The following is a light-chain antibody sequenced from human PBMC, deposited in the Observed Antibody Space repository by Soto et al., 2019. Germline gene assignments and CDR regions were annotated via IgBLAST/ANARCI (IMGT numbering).Light chain of an antibody. CDR2: MVS. V-gene: IGLV2-14*01. Sequence: QSVLTQPASVSRSPGQSITISCTGTSSDVGNYNYVSWYQQYPGRVPKLLIYMVSNRASGVSNRFSGSKSGNTASLTISGLQAEDEADYFCTSPTPGSLYVFGTGTKVTVL. CDR1: SSDVGNYNY. CDR3: TSPTPGSLYV. J-gene: IGLJ1*01.